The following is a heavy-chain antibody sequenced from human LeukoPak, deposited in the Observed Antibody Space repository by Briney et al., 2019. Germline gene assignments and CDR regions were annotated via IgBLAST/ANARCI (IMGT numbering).Heavy chain of an antibody. CDR1: GFTFSDYA. V-gene: IGHV3-23*01. CDR2: IGSDGATT. D-gene: IGHD2-2*01. CDR3: ARYLCTTSSCYRNFDC. J-gene: IGHJ4*02. Sequence: GRSLLLSCAASGFTFSDYAMTWVRRAPGEGLEWVSVIGSDGATTHYAVSVKGRFTISRDNSGNTLYLQMNSLRAEDTAVYYCARYLCTTSSCYRNFDCWGQGPLVTVSS.